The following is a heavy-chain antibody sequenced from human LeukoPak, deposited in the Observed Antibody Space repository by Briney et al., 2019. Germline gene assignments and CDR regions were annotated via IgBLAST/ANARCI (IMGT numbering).Heavy chain of an antibody. CDR1: GGSISSYY. J-gene: IGHJ4*02. CDR2: IYYSGST. D-gene: IGHD4-23*01. CDR3: ARGASEGNLDY. V-gene: IGHV4-39*07. Sequence: PSETLSLTCTVSGGSISSYYWSWIRQPPGKGLEWIGSIYYSGSTYYNPSLKSRVTISVDTSKSQFSLKLSSVTAADTAVYYCARGASEGNLDYWGQGTLVTVSS.